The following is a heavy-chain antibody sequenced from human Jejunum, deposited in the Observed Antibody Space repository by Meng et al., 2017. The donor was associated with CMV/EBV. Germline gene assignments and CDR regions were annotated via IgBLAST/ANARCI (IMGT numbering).Heavy chain of an antibody. D-gene: IGHD6-6*01. J-gene: IGHJ6*02. CDR1: DHA. V-gene: IGHV3-49*04. CDR3: AREAGIAARRLNFYGVGL. CDR2: IRSERSGETA. Sequence: DHALTWVRQAPGQGLEWVGFIRSERSGETAEYAASVKGRFTISRDDSKSIVYLQMNSLQTEDTAVYYCAREAGIAARRLNFYGVGLWGQGTTVTVSS.